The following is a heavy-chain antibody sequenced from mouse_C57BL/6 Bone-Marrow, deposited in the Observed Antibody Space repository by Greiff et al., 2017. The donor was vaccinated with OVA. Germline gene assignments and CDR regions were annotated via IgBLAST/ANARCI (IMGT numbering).Heavy chain of an antibody. Sequence: EVHLVESGGGLVKPGGSLKLSCAASGFTFSSYAMSWVRQTPEKRLAWVATISDGGSYTYYPDNVKGRFPISRDNAKNNLYLQMSHLKSEDTAMYYCARRWLLPFAYWGQGTLVTVSA. CDR1: GFTFSSYA. D-gene: IGHD2-3*01. V-gene: IGHV5-4*01. J-gene: IGHJ3*01. CDR2: ISDGGSYT. CDR3: ARRWLLPFAY.